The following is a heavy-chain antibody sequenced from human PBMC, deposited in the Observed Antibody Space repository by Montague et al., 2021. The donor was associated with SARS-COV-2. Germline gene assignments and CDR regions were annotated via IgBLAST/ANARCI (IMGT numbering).Heavy chain of an antibody. V-gene: IGHV4-38-2*02. J-gene: IGHJ3*02. CDR2: IYHSGST. Sequence: SETLSLTCTVSGYSIGTGYYWGWIRQPPGKGLEWIGTIYHSGSTYFNPSLKSRVTISVDTSKNQFSLNLSSVTAADTAVYHCAKVAGSHDTFDIWGRGTMVTVSS. CDR1: GYSIGTGYY. CDR3: AKVAGSHDTFDI. D-gene: IGHD6-19*01.